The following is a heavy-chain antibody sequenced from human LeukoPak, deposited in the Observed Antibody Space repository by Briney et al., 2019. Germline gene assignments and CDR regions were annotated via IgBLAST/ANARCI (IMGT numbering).Heavy chain of an antibody. J-gene: IGHJ5*02. V-gene: IGHV1-2*02. D-gene: IGHD3-10*01. CDR2: INPNSGGT. CDR1: GYTFTGCY. CDR3: ARDGHLLWFGELPHNWFDP. Sequence: ASVKVSCKASGYTFTGCYMHWVRQAPGQGLEWMGWINPNSGGTNYAQKFQGRVTMTRDTSISTAYMELSRLRSDDTAVYYCARDGHLLWFGELPHNWFDPWGQGTLVTVSS.